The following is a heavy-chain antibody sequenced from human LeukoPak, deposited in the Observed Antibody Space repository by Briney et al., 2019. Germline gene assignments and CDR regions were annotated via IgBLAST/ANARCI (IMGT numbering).Heavy chain of an antibody. CDR1: GFTFNNYE. J-gene: IGHJ4*02. Sequence: GGSLRLSCAASGFTFNNYELNWVRQAPGKGLEWVSNISSSGSNIYYADSVKGRFIISRDNAKNSLYLQMNSLRAEDTAVYYWARETYSYDSSGNSPFDYWGQGTLVTVSS. CDR3: ARETYSYDSSGNSPFDY. D-gene: IGHD3-22*01. CDR2: ISSSGSNI. V-gene: IGHV3-48*03.